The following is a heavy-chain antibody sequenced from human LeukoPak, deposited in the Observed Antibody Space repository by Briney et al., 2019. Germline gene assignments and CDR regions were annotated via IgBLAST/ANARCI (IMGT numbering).Heavy chain of an antibody. J-gene: IGHJ6*03. CDR1: GYTFTSYG. D-gene: IGHD1-26*01. CDR3: ARGRVGATLSYYYYYYMDV. V-gene: IGHV1-18*01. Sequence: ASVTVSCKASGYTFTSYGISWVRQAPGQGLEWMGWISAYNGNTNYAQKLQGRVTMTTDASTSTAYMELRSLRSDDTAVYYCARGRVGATLSYYYYYYMDVWGKGTTVTVSS. CDR2: ISAYNGNT.